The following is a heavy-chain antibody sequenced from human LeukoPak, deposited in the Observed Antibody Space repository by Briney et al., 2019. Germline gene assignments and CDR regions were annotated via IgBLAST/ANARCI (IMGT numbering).Heavy chain of an antibody. CDR2: IYYSGST. J-gene: IGHJ4*02. D-gene: IGHD3-3*01. CDR1: GGSISNYY. Sequence: SETLSLTCTVSGGSISNYYWSWIRQPPGKGLEWIGYIYYSGSTNYKSSLKSRVTISVDTSKNQFSLKLSSATAADTAVYYCAREPQYYDFWSGYFAPLDYWGRGTLLTVSS. CDR3: AREPQYYDFWSGYFAPLDY. V-gene: IGHV4-59*12.